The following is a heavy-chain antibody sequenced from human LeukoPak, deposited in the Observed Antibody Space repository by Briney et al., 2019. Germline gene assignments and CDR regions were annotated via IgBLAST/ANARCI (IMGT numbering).Heavy chain of an antibody. Sequence: SETLSLTCSVSGGSIRSNNYYWGWIRQPPGKGLEWIGYIYYSGSTYYNPSLKSRVTISVDTSKNQFSLKLSSVTAADTAVYYCARREDGRYTIDYWGQGTLVTVSS. CDR3: ARREDGRYTIDY. J-gene: IGHJ4*02. D-gene: IGHD5-24*01. CDR1: GGSIRSNNYY. V-gene: IGHV4-39*01. CDR2: IYYSGST.